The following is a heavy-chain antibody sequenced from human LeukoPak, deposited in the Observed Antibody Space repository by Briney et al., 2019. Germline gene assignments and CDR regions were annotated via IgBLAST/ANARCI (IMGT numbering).Heavy chain of an antibody. Sequence: ASVKVSCKASGYTFTSYGISWVRQAPGQGLEWMGWISPYNGNTNYAQKLQGRVTMTTDTSTRTAYMELRSLRSDDTAVYYCARNVQMATIYTLNIWGQGTMVTVSS. V-gene: IGHV1-18*01. CDR1: GYTFTSYG. J-gene: IGHJ3*02. CDR2: ISPYNGNT. D-gene: IGHD5-24*01. CDR3: ARNVQMATIYTLNI.